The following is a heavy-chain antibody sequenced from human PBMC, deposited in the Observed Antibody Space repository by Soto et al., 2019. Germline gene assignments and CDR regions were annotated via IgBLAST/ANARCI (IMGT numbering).Heavy chain of an antibody. J-gene: IGHJ4*02. Sequence: RASVKVSCKASGGTFSSYAISWVRQAPGQGLEWMGGIIPIFGTANYAQKFQGRVTITADESTSTAYMELSSLRSEDTAVYYCARAGMYRYYDSSGYHLDYWGQGTLVTVSS. V-gene: IGHV1-69*13. CDR3: ARAGMYRYYDSSGYHLDY. D-gene: IGHD3-22*01. CDR2: IIPIFGTA. CDR1: GGTFSSYA.